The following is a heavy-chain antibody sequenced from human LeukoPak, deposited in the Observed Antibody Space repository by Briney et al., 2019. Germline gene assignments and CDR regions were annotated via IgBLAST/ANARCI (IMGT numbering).Heavy chain of an antibody. D-gene: IGHD4-17*01. J-gene: IGHJ3*02. CDR2: INSVGGTT. Sequence: GGSLRLSCAASGFTFNSFGMNWFRQAPGKGLERISYINSVGGTTFYADSVKGRFTITRDNANNTLYLQMNSLRAEDAAIYYCARSHMYGDYGEDIWGHGTVVAVSS. V-gene: IGHV3-48*03. CDR3: ARSHMYGDYGEDI. CDR1: GFTFNSFG.